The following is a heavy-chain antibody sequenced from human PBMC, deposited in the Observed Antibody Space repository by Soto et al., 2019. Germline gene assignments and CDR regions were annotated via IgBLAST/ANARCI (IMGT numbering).Heavy chain of an antibody. CDR1: GDYISSSVW. Sequence: QVQLQGSGPGLLKPSETLSLTCAVSGDYISSSVWWVWVRQPPGKGLEWIGEIFHSGSTNYNPSLKSRAAMSVDKSKNQFSLNLTSVPAAETARYYCASQAWTRLDCWGQRTMVAVSS. V-gene: IGHV4-4*02. J-gene: IGHJ4*02. D-gene: IGHD2-2*01. CDR2: IFHSGST. CDR3: ASQAWTRLDC.